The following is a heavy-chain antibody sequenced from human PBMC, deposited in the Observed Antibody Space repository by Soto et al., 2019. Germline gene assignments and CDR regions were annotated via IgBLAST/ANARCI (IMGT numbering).Heavy chain of an antibody. CDR2: IDWNSGRI. CDR3: TRGGGSSWYGVWFDP. J-gene: IGHJ5*02. CDR1: GFDFDVYA. V-gene: IGHV3-9*01. Sequence: VLLVESGGRLVQPGRSLRLSCAASGFDFDVYAMHWVRQAPGRGLEWVSGIDWNSGRIGYAPSVKGRFTLSRDNAKYSLYLQMNSLRPEDTALYYCTRGGGSSWYGVWFDPWGQGTLVTVSS. D-gene: IGHD6-13*01.